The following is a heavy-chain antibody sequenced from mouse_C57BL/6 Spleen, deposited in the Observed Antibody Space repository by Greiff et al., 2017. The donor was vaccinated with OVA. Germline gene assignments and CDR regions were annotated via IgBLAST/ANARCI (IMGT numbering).Heavy chain of an antibody. CDR3: ARGDYGSTWFAY. J-gene: IGHJ3*01. D-gene: IGHD1-1*01. CDR1: GFTFSSYA. V-gene: IGHV5-4*01. Sequence: EVHLVESGGGLVKPGGSLKLSCAASGFTFSSYAMSWVRQTPEKRLEWVATISDGGSYTYYPANVKGRFTFSRDNAKNNLYLQMSQLKSEDTAIDYCARGDYGSTWFAYWGQGTLVTVSA. CDR2: ISDGGSYT.